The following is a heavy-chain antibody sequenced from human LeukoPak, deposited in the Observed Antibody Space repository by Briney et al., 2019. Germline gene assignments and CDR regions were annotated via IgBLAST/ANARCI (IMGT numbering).Heavy chain of an antibody. CDR1: GFTFSSYW. CDR2: INTDGSTI. J-gene: IGHJ4*01. CDR3: IREIIIPASASLGY. V-gene: IGHV3-74*01. Sequence: GGSLRLSCAASGFTFSSYWLHWVRQAAGEGQVWVSRINTDGSTINYADSVKGRFTISRDNAKNTLYLQMNSLRAEDTAVYYCIREIIIPASASLGYWGQGTLVTVSS. D-gene: IGHD6-13*01.